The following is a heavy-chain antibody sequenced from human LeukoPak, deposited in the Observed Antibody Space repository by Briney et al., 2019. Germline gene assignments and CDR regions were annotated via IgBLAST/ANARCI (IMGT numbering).Heavy chain of an antibody. CDR2: IIPIFGTA. J-gene: IGHJ4*02. D-gene: IGHD2-2*01. CDR1: GGTFSSYA. V-gene: IGHV1-69*05. Sequence: GASVKVSCKASGGTFSSYAISWVRQAPGQGLEWMGGIIPIFGTANYAQKFQGRVTITTDESTSTAYMELSSLRSEDTAVYYCASGRYCSGTSCSRGFDYWGQGTLVTVSS. CDR3: ASGRYCSGTSCSRGFDY.